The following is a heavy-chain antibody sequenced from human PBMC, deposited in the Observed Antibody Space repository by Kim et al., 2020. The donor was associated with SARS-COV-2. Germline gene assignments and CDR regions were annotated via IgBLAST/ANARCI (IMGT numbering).Heavy chain of an antibody. CDR3: ASGSLGNYYFLFDS. J-gene: IGHJ4*02. CDR1: GGSTTSSSYN. D-gene: IGHD3-22*01. Sequence: SETLSLTCSVSGGSTTSSSYNWGWIRQPPGKGLEWIGTIYYSGTTYYNPSLKSRVTISVDTSKNQFSLNLNSVTAADTSVYYCASGSLGNYYFLFDSWGQGTLVTVSS. CDR2: IYYSGTT. V-gene: IGHV4-39*01.